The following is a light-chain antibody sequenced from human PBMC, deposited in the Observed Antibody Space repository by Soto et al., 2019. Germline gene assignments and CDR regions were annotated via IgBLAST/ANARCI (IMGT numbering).Light chain of an antibody. CDR2: LNSDGSH. CDR1: SGHSSFA. CDR3: QTWGTGIHVV. Sequence: QSVLTQSPSASASLGASVKLTCTLSSGHSSFAIAWHQQQPEKGPRFLMRLNSDGSHSKGDGTPDRFSGASSGAERYLTISSLQSEDEADYYCQTWGTGIHVVFGGGTKVTVL. J-gene: IGLJ2*01. V-gene: IGLV4-69*01.